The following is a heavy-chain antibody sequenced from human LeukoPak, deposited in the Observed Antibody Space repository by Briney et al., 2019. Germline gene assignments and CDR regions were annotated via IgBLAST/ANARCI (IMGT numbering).Heavy chain of an antibody. CDR1: GFTFSTYA. Sequence: GGSLRLSCAASGFTFSTYAMHWVRQAPGKGLEWVAVLSNDGSTKYYADSVKGRFTISRDNSKNTQYLQMNSLTTEDTAVYFCAKDGGKAAAGTFDFWGQGTLVTVSS. D-gene: IGHD6-13*01. V-gene: IGHV3-30*18. CDR2: LSNDGSTK. CDR3: AKDGGKAAAGTFDF. J-gene: IGHJ4*02.